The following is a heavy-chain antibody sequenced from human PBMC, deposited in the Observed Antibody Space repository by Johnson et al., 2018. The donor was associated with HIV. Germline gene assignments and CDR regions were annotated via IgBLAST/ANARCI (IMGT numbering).Heavy chain of an antibody. CDR3: AKDLVFYVPRSGSYYKVFFAFDI. D-gene: IGHD3-10*01. CDR2: IRYDGSNK. CDR1: GFTFSSYG. J-gene: IGHJ3*02. V-gene: IGHV3-30*02. Sequence: QVQLVESGGGVVQPGGSLRLSCAASGFTFSSYGMHWVRQAPGKGLEWVAFIRYDGSNKYYADSVKGRFTISRDNSKNTVYLQMNSLRPEDTAVYYCAKDLVFYVPRSGSYYKVFFAFDIWCQGTMVTVSS.